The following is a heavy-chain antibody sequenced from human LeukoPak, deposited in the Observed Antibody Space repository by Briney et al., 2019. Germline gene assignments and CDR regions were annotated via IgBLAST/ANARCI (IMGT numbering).Heavy chain of an antibody. CDR3: AKLFYYYDSSGYPVDAFDI. Sequence: PGGSLRLSCAASGXTFSSYGMHWVRQAPGKGLEWVAVISYDGSNKYYADSVKGRFTISRDNSKNTLYLQMNSLRAEDTAVYYCAKLFYYYDSSGYPVDAFDIWGQGTMVTVSS. CDR1: GXTFSSYG. CDR2: ISYDGSNK. J-gene: IGHJ3*02. D-gene: IGHD3-22*01. V-gene: IGHV3-30*18.